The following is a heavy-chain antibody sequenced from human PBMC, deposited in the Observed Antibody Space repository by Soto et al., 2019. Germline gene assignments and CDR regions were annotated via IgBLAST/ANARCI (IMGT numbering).Heavy chain of an antibody. CDR3: ARDSSSWYSSLDY. V-gene: IGHV3-11*06. J-gene: IGHJ4*02. Sequence: GGSLRLSCAASGFTFSDYYMSWIRQAPGKGLEWVSYISSSSSYTNYADSVKGRFTISRDNAKNSLYLQMNSLRAEDTAVYYCARDSSSWYSSLDYWGQGTLVTVAS. CDR2: ISSSSSYT. D-gene: IGHD6-13*01. CDR1: GFTFSDYY.